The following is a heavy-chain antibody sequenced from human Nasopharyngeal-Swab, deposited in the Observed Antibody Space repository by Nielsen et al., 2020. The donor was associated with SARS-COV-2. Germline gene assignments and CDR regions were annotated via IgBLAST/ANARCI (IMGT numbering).Heavy chain of an antibody. V-gene: IGHV3-48*02. CDR3: AREVAGMDH. J-gene: IGHJ4*02. D-gene: IGHD6-19*01. Sequence: LSLTCAASGFTFSSYSMNWVRQAPGKGLEWVSYISSSGSTIYYADSVKGRFTISRDNARNSLYLQMNSLRDEDTAVYYCAREVAGMDHWGQGTLVTVSS. CDR2: ISSSGSTI. CDR1: GFTFSSYS.